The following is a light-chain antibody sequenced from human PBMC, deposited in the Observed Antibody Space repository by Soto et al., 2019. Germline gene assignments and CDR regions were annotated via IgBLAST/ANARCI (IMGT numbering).Light chain of an antibody. V-gene: IGKV1-5*03. J-gene: IGKJ1*01. CDR1: QSIRDW. CDR2: KAS. CDR3: QQYDSYSS. Sequence: DVQMTQSPSTLSASVGDRVTITCRASQSIRDWLAWYQQKPGKVPKLLIYKASNLESGVPSRFSGSGSGTEFTLTISSLQPDDFATYYCQQYDSYSSFGQGTKVHI.